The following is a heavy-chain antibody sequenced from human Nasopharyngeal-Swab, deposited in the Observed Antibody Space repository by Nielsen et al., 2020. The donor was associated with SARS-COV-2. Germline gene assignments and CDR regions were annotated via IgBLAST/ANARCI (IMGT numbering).Heavy chain of an antibody. Sequence: SVKISCKPSGGTFNSYAFSWVRQAPGQGLEWMGRIIPVFGTTNYAQDFQGRVTITADKSTATAYMQLSSLRSEDTAVYYCARESGSSQYSAYYMDVWGKGTAVTVSS. V-gene: IGHV1-69*06. CDR2: IIPVFGTT. D-gene: IGHD2-15*01. J-gene: IGHJ6*03. CDR3: ARESGSSQYSAYYMDV. CDR1: GGTFNSYA.